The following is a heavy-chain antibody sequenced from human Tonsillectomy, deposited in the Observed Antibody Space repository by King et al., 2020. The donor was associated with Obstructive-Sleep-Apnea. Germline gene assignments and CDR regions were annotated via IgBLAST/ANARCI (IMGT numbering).Heavy chain of an antibody. CDR2: INHSGST. CDR3: ARAKGYCSSTSCYPREFDP. Sequence: VQLQQWGAGLLKPSETLSLTCAVYGGSFSGYYWSWIRQPPGKGLEWIGEINHSGSTNYNPSLKSRVTISVDTSKNQLSLKLSSVTAADTAVYYCARAKGYCSSTSCYPREFDPWGQGTLVTVSS. CDR1: GGSFSGYY. J-gene: IGHJ5*02. V-gene: IGHV4-34*01. D-gene: IGHD2-2*01.